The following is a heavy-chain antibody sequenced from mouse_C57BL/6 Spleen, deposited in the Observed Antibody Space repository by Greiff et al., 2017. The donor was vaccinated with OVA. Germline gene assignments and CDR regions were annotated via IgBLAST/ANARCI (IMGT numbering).Heavy chain of an antibody. CDR1: GYTFTDYY. CDR3: ARRRYYGHFAY. CDR2: INPNNGGT. D-gene: IGHD1-1*01. V-gene: IGHV1-26*01. Sequence: EVQLQQSGPELVKPGASVKISCKASGYTFTDYYMNWVKQSHGKSLEWIGDINPNNGGTSYNQKFKGKATLTVDKSSSTAYMELRSLTSEDSAVYYCARRRYYGHFAYWGQGTLVTVSA. J-gene: IGHJ3*01.